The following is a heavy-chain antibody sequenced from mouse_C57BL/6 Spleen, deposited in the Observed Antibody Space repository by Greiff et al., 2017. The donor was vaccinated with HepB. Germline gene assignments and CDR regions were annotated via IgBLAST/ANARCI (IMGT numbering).Heavy chain of an antibody. Sequence: VQLQQSGAELLKPGASVKLSCKATGFTFTGYWIEWVKQSPGHALQWIGEILPGSGSTNYNEKFKGKPTLTADTSSNTAYLQRSSLTTEDSAIYYFAGSGGNLLVWYWGQGTTLTVSS. CDR2: ILPGSGST. V-gene: IGHV1-9*01. J-gene: IGHJ2*01. CDR1: GFTFTGYW. CDR3: AGSGGNLLVWY. D-gene: IGHD2-1*01.